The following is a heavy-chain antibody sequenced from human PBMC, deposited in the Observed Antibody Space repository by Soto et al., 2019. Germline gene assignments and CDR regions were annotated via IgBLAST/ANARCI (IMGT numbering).Heavy chain of an antibody. J-gene: IGHJ3*01. D-gene: IGHD2-21*02. CDR2: INSDGGRT. CDR1: GVTFSSYW. CDR3: DPLHLPLLDIVVGTEAGEVCFDN. Sequence: EVQLVESGGGLVQPGGSLRLSCAASGVTFSSYWIHWVRQAPGEGLVWVSGINSDGGRTSYADSVKGRFTISSDNAKNALYMQMNGLRDEDTAVYSCDPLHLPLLDIVVGTEAGEVCFDNWGQGTMVTVSS. V-gene: IGHV3-74*01.